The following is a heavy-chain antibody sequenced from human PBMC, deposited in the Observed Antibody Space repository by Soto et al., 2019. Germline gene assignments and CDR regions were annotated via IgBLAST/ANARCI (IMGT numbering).Heavy chain of an antibody. J-gene: IGHJ4*02. CDR1: GYPISSGYF. V-gene: IGHV4-38-2*02. CDR2: IYHSGST. CDR3: ARGGTWQY. Sequence: SETLSLPCYVSGYPISSGYFWGWIRQPPGKGLEWIGSIYHSGSTKYNPSLKSRVNMSVDTSKNQFSLKLSSVTAADTAVYYCARGGTWQYWGQGTQVTVSS. D-gene: IGHD1-1*01.